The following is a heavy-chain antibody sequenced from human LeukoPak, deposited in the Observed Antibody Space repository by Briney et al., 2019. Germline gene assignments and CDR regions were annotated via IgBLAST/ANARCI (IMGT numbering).Heavy chain of an antibody. D-gene: IGHD3-10*01. J-gene: IGHJ4*02. CDR2: ISSSSNYI. Sequence: RGSLRLSCAASGFTFSFYSMNWVRQAPGKGLEWISSISSSSNYIYYADSVKGRFTISRDNAKNSLYLQMNSLRADDTAMYYCARDLHGESCTTPNCSWGQGTLVTVSS. CDR3: ARDLHGESCTTPNCS. V-gene: IGHV3-21*01. CDR1: GFTFSFYS.